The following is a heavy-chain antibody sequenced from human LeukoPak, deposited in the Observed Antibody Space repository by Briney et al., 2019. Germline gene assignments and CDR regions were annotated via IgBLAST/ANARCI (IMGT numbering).Heavy chain of an antibody. CDR2: ISGHNGNT. CDR3: ARDTRFGEEGQKNAFDI. J-gene: IGHJ3*02. V-gene: IGHV1-18*01. D-gene: IGHD3-10*01. Sequence: ASVKVSCKTSGYIFTSYGISWVRQAPGQGLEWMGWISGHNGNTNYAQKLQARVTITTDTSTSTAYMELRSLRSDDTAVYYCARDTRFGEEGQKNAFDIWGQGTMVTVSP. CDR1: GYIFTSYG.